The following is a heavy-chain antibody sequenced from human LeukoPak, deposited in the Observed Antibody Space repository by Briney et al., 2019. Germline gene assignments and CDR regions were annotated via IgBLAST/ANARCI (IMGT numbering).Heavy chain of an antibody. CDR1: GGTFSSYA. D-gene: IGHD3-22*01. J-gene: IGHJ4*02. CDR2: IIPFFGTA. CDR3: ARGRPYYYDGSGYQYCFDY. V-gene: IGHV1-69*06. Sequence: GASVKVSRKASGGTFSSYAISWVRQAPGQGLEWMGRIIPFFGTANYAQKFQGRVTITADKSTSTAYMELSSLRSEDTAVYYCARGRPYYYDGSGYQYCFDYWGQGTLVTVSS.